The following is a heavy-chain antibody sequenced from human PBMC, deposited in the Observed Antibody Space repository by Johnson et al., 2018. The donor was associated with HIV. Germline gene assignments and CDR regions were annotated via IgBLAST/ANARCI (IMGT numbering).Heavy chain of an antibody. CDR1: GFTFSSYG. CDR2: ISYDGSNK. V-gene: IGHV3-30*19. Sequence: QVQLVESGGGVVQPGGSLRLSCAASGFTFSSYGMHWVRQAPGKGLAWVAVISYDGSNKYYADSVQGRFTISRDNSKNTLYLQMNSLRAEDTAVYYCARSPRIVVVVAATVGHAFDIWGQGTMVTVSS. CDR3: ARSPRIVVVVAATVGHAFDI. D-gene: IGHD2-15*01. J-gene: IGHJ3*02.